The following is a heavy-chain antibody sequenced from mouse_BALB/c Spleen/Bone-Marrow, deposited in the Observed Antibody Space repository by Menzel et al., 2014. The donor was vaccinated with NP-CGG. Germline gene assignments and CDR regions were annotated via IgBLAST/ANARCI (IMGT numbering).Heavy chain of an antibody. CDR2: INPESNTI. V-gene: IGHV4-1*02. CDR3: ARLGYYGWFAY. Sequence: EVQLVESGGGLVQPGGSLKLSCAASGFDFSRYWMSWVRQAPGKGLQWIGEINPESNTINYTPSLKDKFIISRDNAKNTLYLQMSKVRSEDTALYCCARLGYYGWFAYGGQGTLVTVSA. J-gene: IGHJ3*01. CDR1: GFDFSRYW. D-gene: IGHD2-3*01.